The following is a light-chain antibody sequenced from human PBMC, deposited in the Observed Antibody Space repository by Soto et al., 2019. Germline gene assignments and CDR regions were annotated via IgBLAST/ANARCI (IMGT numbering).Light chain of an antibody. CDR2: GSS. CDR3: QQYGRSPT. CDR1: HSISDT. Sequence: EIVMTQSPATLSVSPGERATLSCRASHSISDTLAWYQQKPGQAPRLLIFGSSTRAPGIPARFSASGSETEFTLTITTLQSEDFAVYYCQQYGRSPTFGPGTNV. V-gene: IGKV3-15*01. J-gene: IGKJ3*01.